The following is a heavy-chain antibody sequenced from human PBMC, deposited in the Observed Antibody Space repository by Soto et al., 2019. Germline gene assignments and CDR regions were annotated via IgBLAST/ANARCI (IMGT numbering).Heavy chain of an antibody. CDR1: GGSISSGGYY. CDR2: IHYSGGATYSP. CDR3: ARVPTYYPNSIGYQPFHP. V-gene: IGHV4-31*03. Sequence: TLSLTCTVSGGSISSGGYYWAWIRQHPRRGLEWLGYIHYSGGATYSPSYNPSLKSRTTISVDTSKSQFSLKLTSVSAADTAMYYCARVPTYYPNSIGYQPFHPSSQGTLVNVSS. J-gene: IGHJ5*02. D-gene: IGHD3-22*01.